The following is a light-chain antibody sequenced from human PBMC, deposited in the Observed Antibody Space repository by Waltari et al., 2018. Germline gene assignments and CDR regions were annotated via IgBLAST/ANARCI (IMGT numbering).Light chain of an antibody. V-gene: IGKV3-11*01. CDR3: QQRTYWPPAMT. CDR2: DAS. Sequence: EIVLTQSPATLSLSPGERATLSCRASQNITNYLDWYQQRPGQAPRLLVYDASKRATGIPARFSGSGSGTDFTLSISSLEPEDFAVYYCQQRTYWPPAMTFGQGTRLEIK. CDR1: QNITNY. J-gene: IGKJ5*01.